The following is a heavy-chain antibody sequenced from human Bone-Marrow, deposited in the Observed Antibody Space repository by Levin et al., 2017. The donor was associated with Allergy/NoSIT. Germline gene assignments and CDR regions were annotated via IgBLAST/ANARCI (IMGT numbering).Heavy chain of an antibody. CDR3: VRDTSRRFGELKDAFDI. CDR1: GFTFSGYW. V-gene: IGHV3-7*01. D-gene: IGHD3-10*01. Sequence: PGGSLRLSCAASGFTFSGYWMSWVRQAPGKGLEWVANMNQDGREKYYVDSVKGRFTISRDNAKNSLSLQMNSLRADDTAVYYCVRDTSRRFGELKDAFDIWGQGTMVTVSS. J-gene: IGHJ3*02. CDR2: MNQDGREK.